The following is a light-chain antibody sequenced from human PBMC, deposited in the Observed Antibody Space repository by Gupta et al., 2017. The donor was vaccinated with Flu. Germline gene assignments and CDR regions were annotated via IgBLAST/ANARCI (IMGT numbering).Light chain of an antibody. CDR2: SNN. J-gene: IGLJ2*01. CDR1: SSNIGSNT. CDR3: AAWDDSLNGRGV. Sequence: QSVLTQPPSASGTPGQRVTISCSGRSSNIGSNTVNWYQQLPGTAPKLLIYSNNQRPSGVPDRFSGSKAGTSASLAISGLQSEDEADYYCAAWDDSLNGRGVFGGGTKLTGL. V-gene: IGLV1-44*01.